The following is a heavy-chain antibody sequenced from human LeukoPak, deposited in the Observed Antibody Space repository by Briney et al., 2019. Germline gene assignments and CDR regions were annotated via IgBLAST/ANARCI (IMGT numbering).Heavy chain of an antibody. V-gene: IGHV3-48*03. CDR3: ARDGWVQLERLGAAFDI. Sequence: PGGSLRLSCAASGFTFSSYEMNWVRQAPGKGLEWVSYISSSGSTIYYADSVKGRFTISRDNAKNSLYLQMNSLRAEDTAVYYCARDGWVQLERLGAAFDIWGQGTMVTVSS. J-gene: IGHJ3*02. CDR2: ISSSGSTI. CDR1: GFTFSSYE. D-gene: IGHD1-1*01.